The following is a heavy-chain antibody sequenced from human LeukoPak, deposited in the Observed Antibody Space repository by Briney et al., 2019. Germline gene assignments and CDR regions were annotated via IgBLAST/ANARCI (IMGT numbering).Heavy chain of an antibody. V-gene: IGHV3-7*01. CDR3: ARDGGSAMPFDY. CDR1: GFTFSTYW. Sequence: GGSLRLSCAASGFTFSTYWMSWVRQAPGQGLEWVANIRQDGSDKYYVDSAKGRFTISRDNAKNSLYLQMNSLRAEDTAVYYCARDGGSAMPFDYWGQGTLVTVSS. J-gene: IGHJ4*02. CDR2: IRQDGSDK. D-gene: IGHD2-2*01.